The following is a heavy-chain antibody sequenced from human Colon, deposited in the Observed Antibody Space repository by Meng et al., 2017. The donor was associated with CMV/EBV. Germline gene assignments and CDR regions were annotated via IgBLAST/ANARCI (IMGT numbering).Heavy chain of an antibody. CDR1: GYTFPRYL. CDR3: GTFGGDFDY. CDR2: INPYSGDT. J-gene: IGHJ4*02. Sequence: VPLMQSGGELREPGASVKVPCKASGYTFPRYLINWVRQAPGQGLEWMGWINPYSGDTIYAQKFEVGVTMTRDASITTAYLELSSLKSDDTAVYYCGTFGGDFDYWGQGTLVTVSS. D-gene: IGHD3-3*01. V-gene: IGHV1-2*02.